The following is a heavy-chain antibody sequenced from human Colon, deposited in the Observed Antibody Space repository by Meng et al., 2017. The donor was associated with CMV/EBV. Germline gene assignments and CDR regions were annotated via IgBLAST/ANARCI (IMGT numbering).Heavy chain of an antibody. CDR3: ASQDYGGSTRDY. CDR1: GFTVSSNY. D-gene: IGHD4-23*01. Sequence: EVQLVGAGGGCVPPGGSLSLSCAASGFTVSSNYMSWVRQAPGKGLEWVSVIYSGGSTYYADSVKGRFTISRDNSKNTLYLQMNSLRAEDTAVYYCASQDYGGSTRDYWGQGTLVTVSS. CDR2: IYSGGST. V-gene: IGHV3-66*04. J-gene: IGHJ4*02.